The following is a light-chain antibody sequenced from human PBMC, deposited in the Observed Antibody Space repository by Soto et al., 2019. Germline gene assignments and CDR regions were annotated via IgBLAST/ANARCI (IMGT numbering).Light chain of an antibody. J-gene: IGKJ1*01. CDR1: QIGSGNY. CDR3: QHFGYPQLT. V-gene: IGKV3-20*01. Sequence: LVLTQSPGTLSLSPGETAALSCRASQIGSGNYLYWYQQKPGQAPRLLIYATSTRAPGIPDRFSGSGSATDFTLTIYRLEPEDSAVYFCQHFGYPQLTFGRGTKVDI. CDR2: ATS.